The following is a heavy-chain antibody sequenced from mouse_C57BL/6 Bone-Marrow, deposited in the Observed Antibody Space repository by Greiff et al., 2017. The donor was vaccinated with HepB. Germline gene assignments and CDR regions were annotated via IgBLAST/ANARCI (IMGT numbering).Heavy chain of an antibody. D-gene: IGHD2-5*01. CDR1: GYAFSSSW. CDR3: VRGVSNYAAMDY. V-gene: IGHV1-82*01. Sequence: VQLQQSGPELVKPGASVKISCKASGYAFSSSWMNWVKQRPGKGLEWIGRIYPGDGDTNYNGKFKGKATLTADKSSSTAYMQLSSLTSEDSAVYFCVRGVSNYAAMDYWGQGTSVTVSS. CDR2: IYPGDGDT. J-gene: IGHJ4*01.